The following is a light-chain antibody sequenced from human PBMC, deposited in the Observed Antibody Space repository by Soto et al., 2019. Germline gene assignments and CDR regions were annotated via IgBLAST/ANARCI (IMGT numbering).Light chain of an antibody. CDR1: QSVSSD. J-gene: IGKJ5*01. V-gene: IGKV3-20*01. CDR3: QQHGDSPIT. CDR2: GAS. Sequence: EIVLTQSPVTLSLSPGERATLSCRASQSVSSDLAWYHQKPGQAPRLLIYGASSRATGIPDRFSGSGSGTDFSLTISRLEPEDFAVYYCQQHGDSPITFGQGTRLEIK.